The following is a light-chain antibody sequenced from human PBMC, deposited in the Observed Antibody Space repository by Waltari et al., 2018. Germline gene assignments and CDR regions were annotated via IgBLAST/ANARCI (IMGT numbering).Light chain of an antibody. CDR3: MQVTHFPYT. CDR2: KIS. J-gene: IGKJ2*01. Sequence: DAVLTQTPLSSPVTLGQPAHISCKSSQSLLHSSGPTFLSWLHQRPGQPPRPLIYKISNRFSGVPDRFSGSGAGTDFTLQISRVEAEDVGIYYCMQVTHFPYTFGQGTKLEIK. CDR1: QSLLHSSGPTF. V-gene: IGKV2-24*01.